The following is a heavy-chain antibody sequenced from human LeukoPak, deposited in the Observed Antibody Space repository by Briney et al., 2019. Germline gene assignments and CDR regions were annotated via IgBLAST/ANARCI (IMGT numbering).Heavy chain of an antibody. CDR3: ARVSGTIRVWPQPFGDGMDV. CDR2: INHNGNVN. V-gene: IGHV3-7*03. CDR1: GFTFSSYW. Sequence: GGSLRLSCAASGFTFSSYWMNWARQAPGKGLEWVASINHNGNVNYYVDSVKGRFTISRDNAKNSLYLQMSNLRAEDTAVYYCARVSGTIRVWPQPFGDGMDVWGQGTTVTVSS. J-gene: IGHJ6*02. D-gene: IGHD3-10*01.